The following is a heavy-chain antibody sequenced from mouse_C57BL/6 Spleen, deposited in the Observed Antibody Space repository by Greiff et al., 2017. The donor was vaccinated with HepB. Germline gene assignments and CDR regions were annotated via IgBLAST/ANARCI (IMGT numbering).Heavy chain of an antibody. J-gene: IGHJ4*01. D-gene: IGHD2-4*01. CDR1: GYTFTSYW. CDR3: ARDYDYDDAMDY. CDR2: IHPNSGST. Sequence: QVQLQQPGAELVKPGASVKLSCTASGYTFTSYWMHWVKQRPGQGLEWIGMIHPNSGSTNYNEKFKSKATLTVDKSSSTAYMQLSSLTSEDSEVYYCARDYDYDDAMDYWGQGTSVTVSS. V-gene: IGHV1-64*01.